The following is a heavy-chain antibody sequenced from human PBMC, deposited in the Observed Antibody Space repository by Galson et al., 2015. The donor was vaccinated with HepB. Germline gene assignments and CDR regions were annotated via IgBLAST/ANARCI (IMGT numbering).Heavy chain of an antibody. CDR1: GGSISSSSYY. Sequence: LTCTVSGGSISSSSYYWGWIRQPPGKGLEWIGSIYYSGSTYYNPSLKSRVTISVDTSKNQFSLKLSSVTAADTAVYYCARESRRFGELNWGQGTLATVSP. V-gene: IGHV4-39*01. J-gene: IGHJ4*02. CDR3: ARESRRFGELN. CDR2: IYYSGST. D-gene: IGHD3-10*01.